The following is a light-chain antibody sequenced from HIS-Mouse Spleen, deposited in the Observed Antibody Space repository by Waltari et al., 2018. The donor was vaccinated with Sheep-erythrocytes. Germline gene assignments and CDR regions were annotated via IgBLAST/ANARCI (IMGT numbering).Light chain of an antibody. V-gene: IGLV3-1*01. CDR3: QAWDSSTVV. CDR2: QDS. Sequence: SYELTQPPSVSVSPGQTASITCSGAKSGDKYACWYQQKPGQSPVLVIYQDSKRPSGSPERFSGSNSGNTATLTIGGTQAMDEADYYCQAWDSSTVVFGGGTTLTVL. J-gene: IGLJ2*01. CDR1: KSGDKY.